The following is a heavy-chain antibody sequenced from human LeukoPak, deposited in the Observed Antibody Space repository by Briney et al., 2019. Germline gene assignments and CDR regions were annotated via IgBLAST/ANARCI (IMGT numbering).Heavy chain of an antibody. CDR3: ARISLKIAVAVYYYYYYMDV. Sequence: SETLSLTCTVSGDSISSSSYYWGWIRQPPGKGLEWIGSIYYSGSTYYNPSLKSRVTISVDTSKNQFSLKLSSVTAADTAVYYCARISLKIAVAVYYYYYYMDVWGKGTTVTVSS. J-gene: IGHJ6*03. CDR2: IYYSGST. V-gene: IGHV4-39*07. D-gene: IGHD6-19*01. CDR1: GDSISSSSYY.